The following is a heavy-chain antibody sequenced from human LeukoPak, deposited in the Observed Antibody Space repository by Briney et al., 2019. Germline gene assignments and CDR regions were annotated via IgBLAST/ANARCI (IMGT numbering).Heavy chain of an antibody. V-gene: IGHV4-61*10. CDR1: GDSISSGSNY. J-gene: IGHJ5*02. CDR2: IYNSGST. CDR3: ARDSYYYDSSGYRAWFDP. D-gene: IGHD3-22*01. Sequence: SETLSLTCTVSGDSISSGSNYWSWIRQPAGKGLEWIGRIYNSGSTNYNPSLKSRVTISVDTSKNQFSLKLSSVTAADTAVYYCARDSYYYDSSGYRAWFDPWGQGTLVTVSS.